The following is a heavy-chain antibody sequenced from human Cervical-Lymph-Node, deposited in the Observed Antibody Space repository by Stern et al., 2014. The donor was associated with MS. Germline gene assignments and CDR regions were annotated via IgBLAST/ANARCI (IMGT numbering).Heavy chain of an antibody. CDR2: ISSYNGNT. D-gene: IGHD2-15*01. J-gene: IGHJ3*02. CDR1: GYTFTSYG. V-gene: IGHV1-18*01. Sequence: QVQLVQSGAEVKKPGASVKVSCKASGYTFTSYGIRWERQAPGQGLEWMGWISSYNGNTYYAQKRPGSVTMTTDTSTSTAYMELRSLRSDDTAVYYCARGLLGIENAFDIWVHGTMVTFSS. CDR3: ARGLLGIENAFDI.